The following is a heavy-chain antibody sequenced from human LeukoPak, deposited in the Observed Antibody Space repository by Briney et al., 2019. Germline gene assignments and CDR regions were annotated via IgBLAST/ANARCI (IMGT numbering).Heavy chain of an antibody. J-gene: IGHJ4*02. CDR3: AKSYGDYVLTYFDY. CDR2: IYSGGST. CDR1: GFTVSSNY. D-gene: IGHD4-17*01. Sequence: GGSLRLSCAASGFTVSSNYMSWVRQAPGKGLEWVSVIYSGGSTYYADSVKGRFTISRDNSKNTLYLQMNSLRAEDTAVYYCAKSYGDYVLTYFDYWGQGTLVTVSS. V-gene: IGHV3-53*01.